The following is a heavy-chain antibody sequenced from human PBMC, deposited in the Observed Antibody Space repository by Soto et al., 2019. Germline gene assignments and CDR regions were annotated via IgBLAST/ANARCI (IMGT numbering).Heavy chain of an antibody. J-gene: IGHJ4*02. Sequence: VGSLRLSCASSVCTFSSYAMHCVRHSPGKWLEWVAVISYDGSNKYYADSVKGRFTISRDNSKNTLYLQMNSLRAEDTAVYYCARDWSGYRGYDTPFEYWGQGTLVSVSS. CDR3: ARDWSGYRGYDTPFEY. V-gene: IGHV3-30-3*01. CDR2: ISYDGSNK. D-gene: IGHD5-12*01. CDR1: VCTFSSYA.